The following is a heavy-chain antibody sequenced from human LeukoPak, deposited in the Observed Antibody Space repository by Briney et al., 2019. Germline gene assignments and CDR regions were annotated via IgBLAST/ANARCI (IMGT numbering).Heavy chain of an antibody. D-gene: IGHD6-19*01. CDR1: GFTFSSYS. V-gene: IGHV3-21*01. J-gene: IGHJ3*02. Sequence: GGSLRLSCAASGFTFSSYSMNWVRQAPGKGLEWVSSISSSSSYIYYADSVKGRFTISRDNAKNSLYLQMNSLRAEDTAVYYCARGNFRQWLTAFDIWGQGTMVTVSS. CDR3: ARGNFRQWLTAFDI. CDR2: ISSSSSYI.